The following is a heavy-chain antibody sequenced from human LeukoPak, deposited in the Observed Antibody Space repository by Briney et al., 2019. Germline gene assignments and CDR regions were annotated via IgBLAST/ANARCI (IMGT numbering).Heavy chain of an antibody. D-gene: IGHD6-6*01. V-gene: IGHV4-4*02. CDR1: GGSISSSNW. CDR2: IYHSGST. CDR3: ARGLIAARPYYYYYGMDV. J-gene: IGHJ6*02. Sequence: PSETLSLTCAVSGGSISSSNWWSWVRQPPGKGLEWIGEIYHSGSTNYNPSLKSRVTISVDTSKNQFSLKLSSVTAADTAVYYCARGLIAARPYYYYYGMDVWGQGTTVTVSS.